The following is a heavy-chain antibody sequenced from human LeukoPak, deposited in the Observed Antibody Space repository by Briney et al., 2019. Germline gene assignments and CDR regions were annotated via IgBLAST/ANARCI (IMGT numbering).Heavy chain of an antibody. J-gene: IGHJ4*02. Sequence: GGSLRLSCAASGFTFSSYGMHWVRQAPGKGLEWVAVISGSGGGIYYADFVKGRFTISRDNSKNTLYLQMNSLRVEDTAAYYCAKAYGSGSNGVYHFDYWGQGTLVTVSS. CDR1: GFTFSSYG. V-gene: IGHV3-23*01. D-gene: IGHD3-10*01. CDR2: ISGSGGGI. CDR3: AKAYGSGSNGVYHFDY.